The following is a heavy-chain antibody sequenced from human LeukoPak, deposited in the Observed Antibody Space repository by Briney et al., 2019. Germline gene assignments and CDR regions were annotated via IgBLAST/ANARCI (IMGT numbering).Heavy chain of an antibody. J-gene: IGHJ4*02. D-gene: IGHD3-10*01. V-gene: IGHV4-4*07. CDR3: ARDRGSYYYGSGSYSPFDY. CDR2: IYTSGST. CDR1: GGSISSYY. Sequence: SETLFLTCTVSGGSISSYYWSWIRQPAGKGLEWIGRIYTSGSTNYNPSLKSRVTMSVDTSKNQFSLKLSSVTAADTAVYYCARDRGSYYYGSGSYSPFDYWGQGTLVTVSS.